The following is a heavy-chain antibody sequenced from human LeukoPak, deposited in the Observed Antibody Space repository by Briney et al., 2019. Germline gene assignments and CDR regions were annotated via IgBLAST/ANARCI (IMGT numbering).Heavy chain of an antibody. CDR1: GVSISTHY. D-gene: IGHD2-2*01. CDR2: IYHSGTT. Sequence: PSETLSLTCNVSGVSISTHYWSWIRQSPGKGLEWIGFIYHSGTTNYNPSLKSRVTMSVDTSKNQFSLKLSSVTAADTAVYYCARDGSLDRVVPAAMPFYYYYYYMDVWGKGTTVTVSS. J-gene: IGHJ6*03. CDR3: ARDGSLDRVVPAAMPFYYYYYYMDV. V-gene: IGHV4-59*11.